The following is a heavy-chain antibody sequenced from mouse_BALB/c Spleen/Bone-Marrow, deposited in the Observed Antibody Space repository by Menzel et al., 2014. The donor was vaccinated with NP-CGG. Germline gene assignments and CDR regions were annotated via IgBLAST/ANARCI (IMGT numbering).Heavy chain of an antibody. Sequence: EVQLQQSGAELVKPGASVKLSCTASGFNIKDTYMHWVKQRPEQGLEWIGRIDPANGNTKYDPKFQGKATITADTSSNXAYLQLSSLTSEDTAVYYCATMITDWYFDVWGAGTTVTVSS. CDR3: ATMITDWYFDV. D-gene: IGHD2-4*01. CDR1: GFNIKDTY. V-gene: IGHV14-3*02. CDR2: IDPANGNT. J-gene: IGHJ1*01.